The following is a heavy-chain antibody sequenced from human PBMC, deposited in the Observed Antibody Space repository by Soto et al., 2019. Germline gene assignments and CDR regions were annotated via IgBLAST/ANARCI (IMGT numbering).Heavy chain of an antibody. J-gene: IGHJ4*02. CDR3: AGGNCAGDCYFDY. V-gene: IGHV1-46*01. D-gene: IGHD2-21*02. CDR2: INSGGGNT. CDR1: GYTFTGYY. Sequence: QVQLVQSGTEVKKPGASVKISCKASGYTFTGYYIYWVRQAHGQGLEFMGAINSGGGNTDYAQKFQGRVTVTRDTSTSIVYMELTSLRFDDTAVYYCAGGNCAGDCYFDYWGQGTLVTVSS.